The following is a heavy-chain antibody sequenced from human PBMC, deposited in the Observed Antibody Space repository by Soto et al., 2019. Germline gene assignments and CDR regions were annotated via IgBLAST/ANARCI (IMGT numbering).Heavy chain of an antibody. Sequence: GSPRPSCAASGFTFSSYATSWARQAPGKGLEWISSISDTGGNTYYADSMKGRFTISRDNSKNTLYLQMNSLRAEDTAVYYCAKAGPNSHGRNYFDHWGQGTLVTVSS. J-gene: IGHJ4*02. V-gene: IGHV3-23*01. D-gene: IGHD1-26*01. CDR2: ISDTGGNT. CDR3: AKAGPNSHGRNYFDH. CDR1: GFTFSSYA.